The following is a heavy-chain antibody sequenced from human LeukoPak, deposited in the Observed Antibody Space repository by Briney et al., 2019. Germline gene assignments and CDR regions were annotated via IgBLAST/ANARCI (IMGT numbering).Heavy chain of an antibody. CDR3: ARWGGYYDSSGYWDYYYTDV. J-gene: IGHJ6*03. CDR2: IKQDGSEK. D-gene: IGHD3-22*01. Sequence: GGSLRLSCAASGFTFSSYWMSWVRQAPGKGLEWVANIKQDGSEKYYVDSVKGRFTISRDNAKNSLYLQMNSLRAEDTAVYYCARWGGYYDSSGYWDYYYTDVWGKGTTVTVSS. V-gene: IGHV3-7*01. CDR1: GFTFSSYW.